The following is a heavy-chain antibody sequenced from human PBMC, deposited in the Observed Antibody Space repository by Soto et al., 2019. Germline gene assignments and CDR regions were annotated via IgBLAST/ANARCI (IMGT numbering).Heavy chain of an antibody. J-gene: IGHJ4*02. D-gene: IGHD6-13*01. CDR3: AKYRRTEAEGFTLDY. CDR1: GDSINNSY. V-gene: IGHV4-59*01. Sequence: QVQLQESGPGLANPSETLSPTCAVSGDSINNSYWSWIRQPPGKRLEWIGNLYYTGTTTYNPSLESRVTMSVDTSKNQFSLKLNSVDAADTAVYYCAKYRRTEAEGFTLDYWGRGTLVTVSS. CDR2: LYYTGTT.